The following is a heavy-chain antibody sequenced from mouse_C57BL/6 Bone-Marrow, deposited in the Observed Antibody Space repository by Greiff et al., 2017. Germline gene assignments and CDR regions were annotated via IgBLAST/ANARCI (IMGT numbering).Heavy chain of an antibody. CDR3: ARGWLLHAMDY. CDR1: GFTFSDYY. CDR2: ISNGGGST. J-gene: IGHJ4*01. D-gene: IGHD2-3*01. Sequence: EVKLVESGGGLVQPGGSLKLSCAASGFTFSDYYMYWVRQTPEKRLEWVAYISNGGGSTYYPDTVKGRFTISSDNAKNTLYLQMSRLKSEDTAMYYCARGWLLHAMDYWGQGTSVTVSA. V-gene: IGHV5-12*01.